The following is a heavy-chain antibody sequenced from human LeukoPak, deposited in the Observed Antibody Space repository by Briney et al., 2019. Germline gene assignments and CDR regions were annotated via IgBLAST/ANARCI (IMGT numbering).Heavy chain of an antibody. CDR2: IYHSGSS. CDR3: ARGGYSSSSPDFDY. CDR1: GGSISSYY. Sequence: SETLSLTCTVSGGSISSYYWSWIRQPPGKGLEWIGYIYHSGSSNHNPSLKSRVTISVDTSKKQFSLKLSSVTAADTAVYYCARGGYSSSSPDFDYWGQGTLVTVSS. D-gene: IGHD6-6*01. V-gene: IGHV4-59*08. J-gene: IGHJ4*02.